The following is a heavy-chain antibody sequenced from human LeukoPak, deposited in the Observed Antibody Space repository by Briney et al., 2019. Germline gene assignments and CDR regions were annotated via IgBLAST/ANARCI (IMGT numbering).Heavy chain of an antibody. CDR3: ARDSGKLRGEFDY. J-gene: IGHJ4*02. CDR1: GASVSSGNYY. CDR2: IHFRGST. D-gene: IGHD3-10*01. Sequence: PSQTLSLTCTVSGASVSSGNYYWSWIRQSPGEGLEWIGYIHFRGSTYYNPSLKSRVTISVDRSKDQFSLKLSSVTAADTAVYYCARDSGKLRGEFDYWGQGTLVTVSS. V-gene: IGHV4-31*03.